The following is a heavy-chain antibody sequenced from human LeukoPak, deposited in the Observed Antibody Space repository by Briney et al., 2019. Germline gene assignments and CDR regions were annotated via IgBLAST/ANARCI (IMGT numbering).Heavy chain of an antibody. D-gene: IGHD1-26*01. J-gene: IGHJ4*02. Sequence: PGRSLRLSCAASGFTFSSYGMHWVRQAPGKGLEWVGVIWYDGGNKYYGDSVKGRFTISRDNAKNSLYLQMNSLRAEDTAVYYCARDLGIVGATTSCRDWGQGTLVTVSS. CDR2: IWYDGGNK. V-gene: IGHV3-33*01. CDR1: GFTFSSYG. CDR3: ARDLGIVGATTSCRD.